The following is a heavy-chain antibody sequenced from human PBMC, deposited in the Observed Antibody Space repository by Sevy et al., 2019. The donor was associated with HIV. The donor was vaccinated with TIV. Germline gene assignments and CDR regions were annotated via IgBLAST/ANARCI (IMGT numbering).Heavy chain of an antibody. J-gene: IGHJ4*02. D-gene: IGHD2-8*01. CDR2: ISYDGSNK. Sequence: GGSLRLSCAASGFTFSSYAMHWVLQAPGKGLEWVAVISYDGSNKYYADSVKGRFTISRDNSKNTLYLQMNSLRAEDTAVYYSARDSLKAFHYWGQGTLVTVSS. CDR1: GFTFSSYA. CDR3: ARDSLKAFHY. V-gene: IGHV3-30-3*01.